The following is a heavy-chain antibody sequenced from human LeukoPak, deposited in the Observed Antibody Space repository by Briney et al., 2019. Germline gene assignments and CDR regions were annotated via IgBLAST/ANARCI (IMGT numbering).Heavy chain of an antibody. D-gene: IGHD6-13*01. CDR2: ISGSGGST. V-gene: IGHV3-23*01. J-gene: IGHJ5*02. CDR3: AKSGIAAAGTKGRNWFDP. CDR1: GFTFSRFE. Sequence: QTGGSLRLSCVASGFTFSRFEMNWVRQAPGKGLEWVSAISGSGGSTYYADSVKGRFTISRDNSKNTLYLQMNSLRAEDTAVYYCAKSGIAAAGTKGRNWFDPWGQGTLVTVSS.